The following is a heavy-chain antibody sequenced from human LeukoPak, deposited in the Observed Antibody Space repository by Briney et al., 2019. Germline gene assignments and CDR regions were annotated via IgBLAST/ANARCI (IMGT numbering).Heavy chain of an antibody. CDR2: ISSSSSTI. J-gene: IGHJ6*02. Sequence: GGSLRLSCAASGFTFSSYSMNWVRQAPGKGLEWVSYISSSSSTIYYADSVKGRFTISRDNAKNSLCLQMNSLRAEDTAVYYCASSKYYYDSSGYSPLDVWGQGTTVTVSS. D-gene: IGHD3-22*01. CDR1: GFTFSSYS. V-gene: IGHV3-48*01. CDR3: ASSKYYYDSSGYSPLDV.